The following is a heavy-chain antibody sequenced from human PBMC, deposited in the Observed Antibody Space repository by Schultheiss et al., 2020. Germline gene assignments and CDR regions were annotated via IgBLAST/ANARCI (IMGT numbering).Heavy chain of an antibody. J-gene: IGHJ6*02. CDR1: GFTFRSYS. Sequence: GGSLRLSCAASGFTFRSYSMNWVRQAPGKGLEWISYISSSSGTTYYAGSVKGRFTISRDNAKNSLYLQMNSLRAEDTAVYYCARDLMVRGLYGMDVWGQGTTVTVSS. CDR2: ISSSSGTT. CDR3: ARDLMVRGLYGMDV. D-gene: IGHD3-10*01. V-gene: IGHV3-48*01.